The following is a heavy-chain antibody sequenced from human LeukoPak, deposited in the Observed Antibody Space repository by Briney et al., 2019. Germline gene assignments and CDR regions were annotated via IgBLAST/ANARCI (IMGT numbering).Heavy chain of an antibody. Sequence: GGSLRLSCAASGFTVSSNYMSWVRQAPGKGLEWVSVIYSGGSTYYADSVKGRFTISRDNSKNMLYLQMNSLRAEDTAVYYCARSSRGDSSGYYPRYFDYWGQGTLVTVSS. J-gene: IGHJ4*02. D-gene: IGHD3-22*01. V-gene: IGHV3-66*02. CDR3: ARSSRGDSSGYYPRYFDY. CDR1: GFTVSSNY. CDR2: IYSGGST.